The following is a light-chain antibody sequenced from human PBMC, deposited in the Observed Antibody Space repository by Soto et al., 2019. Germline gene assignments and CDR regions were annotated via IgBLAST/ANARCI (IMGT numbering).Light chain of an antibody. CDR3: QLYAT. J-gene: IGKJ2*01. CDR2: GAS. Sequence: EIVLTQSPGTLSLSPGERATLSCRASQSVSSNFLAWYQQKPGQAPRLLVYGASSRATDIPDRFSGSGSGTDFTLTISRLEPEDFAVYYCQLYATFGQGTKLETK. CDR1: QSVSSNF. V-gene: IGKV3-20*01.